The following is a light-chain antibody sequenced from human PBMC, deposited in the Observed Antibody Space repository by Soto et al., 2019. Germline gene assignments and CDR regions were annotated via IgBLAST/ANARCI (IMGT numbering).Light chain of an antibody. Sequence: DIQMTQSPSSLSASIGDRVTISCQASQDIGNFLNWYQQKPGKAPYPLIYDASNLDTGVSSRFSGSGSGRDFSFTITSLQPDDVATYFCQQYGSLPITFGQGTRLEIK. CDR2: DAS. V-gene: IGKV1-33*01. CDR3: QQYGSLPIT. J-gene: IGKJ5*01. CDR1: QDIGNF.